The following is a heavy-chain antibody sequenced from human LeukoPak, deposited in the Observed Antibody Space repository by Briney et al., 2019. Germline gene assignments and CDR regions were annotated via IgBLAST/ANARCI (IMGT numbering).Heavy chain of an antibody. CDR2: IYSGGST. D-gene: IGHD3-9*01. Sequence: PGGSLRLSCAASGFTVSSNYMSWVRQAPGKGLGWVSVIYSGGSTYYADSVKGRFTISRDNSKNTLYLQMNSLRAEDTAVYYCARDLLSYDILTGYYRVPLYYWGQGTLVTVSS. CDR3: ARDLLSYDILTGYYRVPLYY. CDR1: GFTVSSNY. V-gene: IGHV3-66*01. J-gene: IGHJ4*02.